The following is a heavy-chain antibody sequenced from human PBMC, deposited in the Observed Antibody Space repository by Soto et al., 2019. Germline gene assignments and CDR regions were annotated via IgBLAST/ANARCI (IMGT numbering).Heavy chain of an antibody. CDR1: GFNFSIFD. CDR2: SCKGGITT. J-gene: IGHJ1*01. V-gene: IGHV3-48*03. D-gene: IGHD6-25*01. Sequence: GGSLRLSGVGSGFNFSIFDMNRVRQAPGGGLEWISLSCKGGITTSLGGSGRSRFTVSWDNAQNSLFLQMDLLSVEDTGVYYCARGGGDWGRGAL. CDR3: ARGGGD.